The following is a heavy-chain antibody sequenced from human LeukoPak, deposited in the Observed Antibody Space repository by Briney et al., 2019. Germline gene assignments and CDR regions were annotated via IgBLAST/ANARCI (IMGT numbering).Heavy chain of an antibody. V-gene: IGHV3-66*01. CDR3: ARGAVGRGSNY. Sequence: SGGSLRLSCAASGFTFSSTYMSWVRQAPGKGLEWVSVIQSGGNTYYTDSMEGRFTISRDNSKNTLYLQMDSLRAEDTAVYFCARGAVGRGSNYWGQGTQVTVSS. CDR2: IQSGGNT. J-gene: IGHJ4*02. D-gene: IGHD1-26*01. CDR1: GFTFSSTY.